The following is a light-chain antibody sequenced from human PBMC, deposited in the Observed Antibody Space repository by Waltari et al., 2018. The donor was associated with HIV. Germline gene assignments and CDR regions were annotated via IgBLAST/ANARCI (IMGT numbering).Light chain of an antibody. CDR1: QSVTSSY. Sequence: EVVLTQSPGTLSLSQGEGATLSCRASQSVTSSYLAWYQQKPGQAPRLVIYGASNKATGIPDRFSGSGSGTDFTLTISRLEPEDFAVYYCQLYGSSPPRYTFGQGTKLEIK. V-gene: IGKV3-20*01. J-gene: IGKJ2*01. CDR3: QLYGSSPPRYT. CDR2: GAS.